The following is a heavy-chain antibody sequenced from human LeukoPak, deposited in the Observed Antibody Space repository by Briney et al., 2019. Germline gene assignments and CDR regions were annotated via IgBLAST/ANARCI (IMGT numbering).Heavy chain of an antibody. CDR1: GYTFTGYY. D-gene: IGHD1-26*01. CDR3: ARDRGSYFDYYYYGMDV. CDR2: INPNSGGT. V-gene: IGHV1-2*04. Sequence: ASVNVSCKASGYTFTGYYMHWVRQAPGQGLEWMGWINPNSGGTNYAQKFQGWVTMTRDTSISTAYMELSRLRSDDTAVYYCARDRGSYFDYYYYGMDVWGQGTTVTVSS. J-gene: IGHJ6*02.